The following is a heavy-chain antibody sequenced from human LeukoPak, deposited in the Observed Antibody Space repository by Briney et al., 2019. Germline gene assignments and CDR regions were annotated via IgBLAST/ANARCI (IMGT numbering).Heavy chain of an antibody. V-gene: IGHV3-33*01. J-gene: IGHJ4*02. CDR2: IWYDGQTK. CDR3: AREWGRIAVAGGPGY. CDR1: GFIFSNYA. D-gene: IGHD6-19*01. Sequence: PGGSLRLSCEASGFIFSNYAMHWVRQAPGKGLQWVALIWYDGQTKFYGDSVKGRFTISRDNSGSTLFLHMNSLSVEDTAVYYCAREWGRIAVAGGPGYWGQGALVTVSS.